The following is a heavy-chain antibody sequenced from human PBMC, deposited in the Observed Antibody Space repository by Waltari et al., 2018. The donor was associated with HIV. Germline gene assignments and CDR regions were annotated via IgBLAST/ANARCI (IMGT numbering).Heavy chain of an antibody. J-gene: IGHJ4*02. D-gene: IGHD2-21*02. CDR1: GDSVSSNSAA. CDR3: AREGDHTAGLFDY. CDR2: TYSTSKWYN. Sequence: QVQLQQSGPGLVKPSQTLSLTCAISGDSVSSNSAAWNWIRQAPSGGLEWLGRTYSTSKWYNDYAVSVKSRLTLTPDTSKNQVSLQLSSVTPEDTVVYYCAREGDHTAGLFDYWGQVTLVTVSS. V-gene: IGHV6-1*01.